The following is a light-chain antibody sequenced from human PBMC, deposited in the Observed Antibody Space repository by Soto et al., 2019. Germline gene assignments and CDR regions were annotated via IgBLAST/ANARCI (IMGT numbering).Light chain of an antibody. CDR1: QSISSW. CDR3: QQYNSYPFT. CDR2: KAS. V-gene: IGKV1-5*03. Sequence: DMQMNQSPSTLSASVGDRVTITCRASQSISSWLAWYQQKPGKAPKLLTYKASSLESGVPSRFSGSGSGTEFTLTISSLQPDDFATYYCQQYNSYPFTFGQGTKVDIK. J-gene: IGKJ2*01.